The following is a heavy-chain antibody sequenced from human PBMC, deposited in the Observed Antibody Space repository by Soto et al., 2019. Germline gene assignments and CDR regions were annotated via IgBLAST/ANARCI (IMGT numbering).Heavy chain of an antibody. CDR3: ASYVLGTYPFFDQ. D-gene: IGHD3-10*01. CDR1: GASVSSYY. Sequence: PSETLSLTCAVSGASVSSYYWNWIRQPPGKGLEWIGYIWYSGSSNYNPSIKSRVTISLDTSQNQFYLKLTSVTAADTAVYYCASYVLGTYPFFDQWGRGTLVTVSS. CDR2: IWYSGSS. V-gene: IGHV4-59*02. J-gene: IGHJ4*02.